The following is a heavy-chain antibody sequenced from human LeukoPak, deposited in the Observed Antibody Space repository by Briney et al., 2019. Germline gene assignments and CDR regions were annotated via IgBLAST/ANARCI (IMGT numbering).Heavy chain of an antibody. D-gene: IGHD1-26*01. Sequence: GGSLRLSCAASGFTFDDYAMHWVRQAPGKGLEWVSGISWNSGSIGYADSVKGRFTISRDNAKNSLYLQMNSLRAEDTALYYCAKVQWELLGAFDIWGQGTMVTVSS. CDR1: GFTFDDYA. CDR2: ISWNSGSI. J-gene: IGHJ3*02. CDR3: AKVQWELLGAFDI. V-gene: IGHV3-9*01.